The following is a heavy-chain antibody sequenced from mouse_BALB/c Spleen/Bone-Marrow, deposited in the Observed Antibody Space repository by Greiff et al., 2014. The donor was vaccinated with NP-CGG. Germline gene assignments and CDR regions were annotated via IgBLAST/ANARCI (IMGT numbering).Heavy chain of an antibody. D-gene: IGHD2-14*01. CDR2: INPNNGGT. Sequence: VQLQQPGPELVKPGASVKISCKTSGYTFTEYTMHWVKQSHGKSLEWIGSINPNNGGTNYHQKFRGKATLTVDKYSTTAYMELRSLTSEDSAFYYWARGTRGDYFDYWGQGTTLTVSS. V-gene: IGHV1-18*01. J-gene: IGHJ2*01. CDR3: ARGTRGDYFDY. CDR1: GYTFTEYT.